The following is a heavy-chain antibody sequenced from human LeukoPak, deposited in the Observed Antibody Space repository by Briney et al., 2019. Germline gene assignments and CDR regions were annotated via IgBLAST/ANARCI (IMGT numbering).Heavy chain of an antibody. CDR1: GGSISSGGYY. CDR2: IYHSGST. Sequence: SQTLSLTCTVSGGSISSGGYYWSWIRQPPGKGLEWIGYIYHSGSTYYNPSLKSRVTISVDRSKNQFSLKLSSVTAADTAVYYCARRKVGARGYYGMDVWGQGTTVTVSS. D-gene: IGHD1-26*01. J-gene: IGHJ6*02. CDR3: ARRKVGARGYYGMDV. V-gene: IGHV4-30-2*01.